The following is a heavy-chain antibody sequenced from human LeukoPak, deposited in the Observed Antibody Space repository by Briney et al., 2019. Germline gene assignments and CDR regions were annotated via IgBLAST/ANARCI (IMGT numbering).Heavy chain of an antibody. CDR3: ARGYCSGGSCYLDY. J-gene: IGHJ4*02. CDR1: GYTFTGHN. CDR2: INPNSGDT. Sequence: ASVKVSCKASGYTFTGHNIHWVRQAPGQGLKWMGWINPNSGDTKNEQKFQGRVTMTRDTSISTAYMELKRLNSDDTAVYYCARGYCSGGSCYLDYWGQGTLVTVSS. V-gene: IGHV1-2*02. D-gene: IGHD2-15*01.